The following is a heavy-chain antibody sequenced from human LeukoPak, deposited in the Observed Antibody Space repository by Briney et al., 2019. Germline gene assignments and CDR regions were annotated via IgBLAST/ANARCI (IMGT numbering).Heavy chain of an antibody. CDR2: ICSDGGDT. V-gene: IGHV3-74*01. CDR1: GFNFASRW. J-gene: IGHJ5*01. D-gene: IGHD4-23*01. Sequence: GGSLRLSCAASGFNFASRWMHWVRQVPGKGVVWDSRICSDGGDTTYADSVKSRFTISRDNVKKIVYLQMRSLRVEDTAVYYCARHFDGKGSFDFWGQGTLVTVSS. CDR3: ARHFDGKGSFDF.